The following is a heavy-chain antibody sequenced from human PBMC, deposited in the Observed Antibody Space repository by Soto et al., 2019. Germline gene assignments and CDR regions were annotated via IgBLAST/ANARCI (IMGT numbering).Heavy chain of an antibody. CDR1: GYTFINFD. D-gene: IGHD6-13*01. CDR2: MNPGSGKT. Sequence: ASVKVSCKASGYTFINFDISWVRQAAGQGLEWLGWMNPGSGKTGYASKFQGRVAMTRDASTGTSHLELSSLTSDDTAVYYCAIMASAGTLNLFDPCGQGTLVTVSS. CDR3: AIMASAGTLNLFDP. J-gene: IGHJ5*02. V-gene: IGHV1-8*02.